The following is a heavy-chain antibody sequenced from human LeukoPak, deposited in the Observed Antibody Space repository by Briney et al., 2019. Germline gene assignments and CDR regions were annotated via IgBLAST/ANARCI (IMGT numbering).Heavy chain of an antibody. V-gene: IGHV3-21*01. J-gene: IGHJ4*02. CDR3: ARDATITMILGYFDD. CDR1: GFTFSSYS. D-gene: IGHD3-10*01. CDR2: ISSSSSYI. Sequence: PGGSLRLSCAASGFTFSSYSMNWVRQAPGKGLEWVSSISSSSSYIYYADSVKGRFTISRDNAKNSLYLQMNSLRAEDTAVYYCARDATITMILGYFDDWGQGTLVTVSS.